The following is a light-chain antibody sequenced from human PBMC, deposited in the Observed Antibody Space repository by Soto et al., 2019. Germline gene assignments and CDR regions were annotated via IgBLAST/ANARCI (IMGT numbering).Light chain of an antibody. J-gene: IGKJ1*01. CDR1: QAISNY. V-gene: IGKV1-27*01. Sequence: DIQMTQSPSSLSASVGDRVTITCRASQAISNYLAWYQQKPGKVPKLLIYAASMLQSGVPSRFSGSVSGTDFTLTIRSRQPEDVATYYCQKYDSAPRTFGQGTKVDIK. CDR3: QKYDSAPRT. CDR2: AAS.